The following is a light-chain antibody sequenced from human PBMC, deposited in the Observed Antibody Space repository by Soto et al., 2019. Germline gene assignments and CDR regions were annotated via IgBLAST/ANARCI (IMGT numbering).Light chain of an antibody. CDR3: QHFDTAPTWT. J-gene: IGKJ1*01. CDR1: QGISNS. V-gene: IGKV1-27*01. Sequence: DIQMTQSPSSLSASVGDRVTITCRASQGISNSLAWYQQKPGKVPKLLIYAASTLQSGVPSRFSGSGSGTDFTLTISSLQPEDVATYYCQHFDTAPTWTFGQGTKVEIK. CDR2: AAS.